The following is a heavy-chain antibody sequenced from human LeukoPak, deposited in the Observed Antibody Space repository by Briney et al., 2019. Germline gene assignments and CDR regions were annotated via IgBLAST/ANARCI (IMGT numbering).Heavy chain of an antibody. CDR1: GFTFSDYY. J-gene: IGHJ4*02. D-gene: IGHD3-3*01. CDR3: ARADLGYDFWSGYRSHYFDY. CDR2: ISSSGSTI. V-gene: IGHV3-11*04. Sequence: GGSLRLSCSASGFTFSDYYMSWIRQAPGKGLEWVSYISSSGSTIYYADSVKGRFTISRDNAKNSLYLQMNSLRAEDTAVYYCARADLGYDFWSGYRSHYFDYWGQGTLVTVSS.